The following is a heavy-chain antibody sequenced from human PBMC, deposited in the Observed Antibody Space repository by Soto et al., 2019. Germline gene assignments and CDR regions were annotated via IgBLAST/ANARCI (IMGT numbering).Heavy chain of an antibody. CDR3: ARDYIKPAADVENWFDP. J-gene: IGHJ5*02. CDR2: IYHSGST. V-gene: IGHV4-4*02. Sequence: SETLSLTCAVSGGSISSSNWWSWVRQPPGKGLEWIGEIYHSGSTNYNPSLKSRVTISVDKSKNQFSLKLSSVTAADTAVYYCARDYIKPAADVENWFDPWGQGTLVTVYS. D-gene: IGHD6-13*01. CDR1: GGSISSSNW.